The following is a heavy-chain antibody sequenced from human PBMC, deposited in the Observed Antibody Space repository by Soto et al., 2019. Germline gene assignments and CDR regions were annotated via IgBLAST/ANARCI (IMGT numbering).Heavy chain of an antibody. J-gene: IGHJ4*02. CDR3: AHRPSYCSGGSCYSGFAY. CDR2: IYWDDDK. V-gene: IGHV2-5*02. Sequence: SGPTLVNPTQTLTLTCTFSGSSANTSGVDVGWIRQPPGKALEWLALIYWDDDKRYSPSLKSRLTITKDTSKNQVVLTMTNMDPVDTATYYCAHRPSYCSGGSCYSGFAYWGQGTLVTVSS. D-gene: IGHD2-15*01. CDR1: GSSANTSGVD.